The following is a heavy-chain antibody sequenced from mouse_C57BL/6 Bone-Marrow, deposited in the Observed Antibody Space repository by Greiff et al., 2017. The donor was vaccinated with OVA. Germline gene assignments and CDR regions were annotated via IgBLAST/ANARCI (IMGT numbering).Heavy chain of an antibody. V-gene: IGHV14-2*01. CDR2: IDPEDGET. CDR1: GFNIKDYY. J-gene: IGHJ3*01. D-gene: IGHD2-4*01. Sequence: EVQLQQSGAELVKPGASVKLSCTASGFNIKDYYMHWVKQRTEQGLEWIGRIDPEDGETKYAPKFQGKATLTADKSSSTAYMELRSLTSEDSAVYFCAGDYDGFAYWGQGTLVTVSA. CDR3: AGDYDGFAY.